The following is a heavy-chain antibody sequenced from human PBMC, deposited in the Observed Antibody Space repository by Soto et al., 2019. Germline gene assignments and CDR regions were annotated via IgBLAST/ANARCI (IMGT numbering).Heavy chain of an antibody. CDR1: GFTFSRYS. CDR2: ITGDSITI. D-gene: IGHD6-13*01. J-gene: IGHJ5*02. V-gene: IGHV3-48*02. Sequence: GGSLRLSCAASGFTFSRYSMNWARQAPGKGLEWISYITGDSITIFYADSVKGRFTISRDNAKNSLFLQMNSLRDEDTAMYYCARDNGRAGSFDPWGQGTLVTVSS. CDR3: ARDNGRAGSFDP.